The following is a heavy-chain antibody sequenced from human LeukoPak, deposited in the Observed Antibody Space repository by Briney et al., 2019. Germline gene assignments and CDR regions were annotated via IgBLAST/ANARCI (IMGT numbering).Heavy chain of an antibody. V-gene: IGHV1-8*01. CDR2: MNPNSGNT. J-gene: IGHJ6*02. CDR1: GYTFTSYD. D-gene: IGHD6-13*01. Sequence: ALVKVSCKASGYTFTSYDINWVRQATGQGLEWMGWMNPNSGNTGYAQKFQGRVTMTRNTSISTAYMELSSLRSEDTAVYYCARVARGAAADYYYYGMDVWGQGTTVTVSS. CDR3: ARVARGAAADYYYYGMDV.